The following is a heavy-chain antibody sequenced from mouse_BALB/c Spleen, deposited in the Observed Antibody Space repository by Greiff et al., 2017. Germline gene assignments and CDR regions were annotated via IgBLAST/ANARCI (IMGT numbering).Heavy chain of an antibody. D-gene: IGHD4-1*01. CDR3: ARGGRTAWFAY. CDR2: ISYDGSN. CDR1: GYSITSGYY. Sequence: EVQLVESGPGLVKPSQSLSLTCSVTGYSITSGYYWNWIRQFPGNKLEWMGYISYDGSNNYNPSLKNRISITSDTTKNQFFLKLNSVTTEDTATYCSARGGRTAWFAYWGQGTLVTVSA. J-gene: IGHJ3*01. V-gene: IGHV3-6*02.